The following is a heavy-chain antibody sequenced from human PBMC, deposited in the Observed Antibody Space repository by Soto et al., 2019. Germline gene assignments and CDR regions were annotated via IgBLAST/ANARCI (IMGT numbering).Heavy chain of an antibody. V-gene: IGHV1-3*04. Sequence: GASVKASCKASGYTFTGYYMQWMRQAHKQSLEWMGWINTGNGYTKYSQKFQARVTISRDTSASTVYLQLSSLRSADTAVYYCARDRGGYCAGGSCSEAWFDPWGQGTLVTVSS. J-gene: IGHJ5*02. CDR1: GYTFTGYY. D-gene: IGHD2-15*01. CDR2: INTGNGYT. CDR3: ARDRGGYCAGGSCSEAWFDP.